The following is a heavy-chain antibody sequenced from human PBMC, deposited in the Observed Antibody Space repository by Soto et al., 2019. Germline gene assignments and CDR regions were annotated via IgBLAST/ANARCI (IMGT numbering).Heavy chain of an antibody. D-gene: IGHD2-21*02. V-gene: IGHV3-48*03. CDR3: ASEALCGADYYFFEY. J-gene: IGHJ4*02. CDR2: TNYSGSNI. Sequence: GGSLRLSCAGSGFTFRNSEMFWVRQAPGKGLEWVSKTNYSGSNIYYSKSVKGRFTISRDNAKNSLYLQMNSLTDEDTAIYFCASEALCGADYYFFEYWGPGTLVTVSS. CDR1: GFTFRNSE.